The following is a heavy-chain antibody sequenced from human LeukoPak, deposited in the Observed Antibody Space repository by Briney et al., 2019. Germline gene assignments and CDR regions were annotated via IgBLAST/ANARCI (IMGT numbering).Heavy chain of an antibody. CDR3: ARDWDYVWGSYRYLYFDY. V-gene: IGHV3-21*01. D-gene: IGHD3-16*02. CDR1: GPTFGSYW. J-gene: IGHJ4*02. Sequence: GGSLRLSCAASGPTFGSYWMNWVRQAPGKGLEWVSSISSSSSYIYYADSVKGRFTISRDNAKNSLYLQMNSLRAEDTAVYYCARDWDYVWGSYRYLYFDYWGQGTLVTVSS. CDR2: ISSSSSYI.